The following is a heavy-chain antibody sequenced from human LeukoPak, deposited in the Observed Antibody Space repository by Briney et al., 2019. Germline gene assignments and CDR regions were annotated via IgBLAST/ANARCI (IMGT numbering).Heavy chain of an antibody. CDR1: GGTVNSNY. Sequence: GWSLTLSCVVSGGTVNSNYMSWVRQAAGKGLEWVAAISGSGASTYYVDSVKGRFTISRDSSKNTLYLQMNSLRAEDTAVYYCAKLILTHSGHFDYWGQGTLVTVSS. J-gene: IGHJ4*02. V-gene: IGHV3-23*01. CDR2: ISGSGAST. CDR3: AKLILTHSGHFDY. D-gene: IGHD1-26*01.